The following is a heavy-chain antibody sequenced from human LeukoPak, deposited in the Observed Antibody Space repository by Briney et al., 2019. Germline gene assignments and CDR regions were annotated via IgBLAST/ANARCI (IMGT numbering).Heavy chain of an antibody. J-gene: IGHJ6*03. V-gene: IGHV3-53*01. CDR1: GFTVSSNY. Sequence: GGSLRLSCAASGFTVSSNYMSWVRQAPGKGLEWVSVIYSGGSTYYADSVKGRFTISRDNSKNTLYLQMNSLRAEDTAVYYCATASPQKYLRYSSSYYYYYYMDVWGKGTTVTVSS. D-gene: IGHD6-6*01. CDR2: IYSGGST. CDR3: ATASPQKYLRYSSSYYYYYYMDV.